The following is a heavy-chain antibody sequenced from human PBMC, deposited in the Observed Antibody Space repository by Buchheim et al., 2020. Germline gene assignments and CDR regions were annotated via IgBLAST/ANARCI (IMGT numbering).Heavy chain of an antibody. V-gene: IGHV1-2*02. CDR2: INPNSGST. D-gene: IGHD6-19*01. CDR3: ASPPGIAVAGRGNYGMDV. CDR1: GYTFTGYY. Sequence: QVQLVQSGAEVKKPGASVKVSCKASGYTFTGYYMHWVRQAPGQGLEWMGWINPNSGSTNYAQKFQGRVTMTRDTSISTAYMELSRLRSDDTAVYYCASPPGIAVAGRGNYGMDVWGQGTT. J-gene: IGHJ6*02.